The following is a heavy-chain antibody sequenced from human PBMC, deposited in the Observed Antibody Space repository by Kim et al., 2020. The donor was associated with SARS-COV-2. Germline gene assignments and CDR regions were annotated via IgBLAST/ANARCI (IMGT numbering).Heavy chain of an antibody. V-gene: IGHV3-11*05. CDR3: ARDPNPPWQQLVQGGYYFDY. D-gene: IGHD6-13*01. CDR1: GFTFSDYY. J-gene: IGHJ4*02. Sequence: GGSLRLSCAASGFTFSDYYMSWIRQAPGKGLEWVSYISSSSSYTNYADSVKGRFTISRDNAKNSLYLQMNSLRAEDTAVYYCARDPNPPWQQLVQGGYYFDYWGQGTLVTVSS. CDR2: ISSSSSYT.